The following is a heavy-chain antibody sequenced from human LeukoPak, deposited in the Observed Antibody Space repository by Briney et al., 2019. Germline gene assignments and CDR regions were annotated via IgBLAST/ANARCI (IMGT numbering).Heavy chain of an antibody. D-gene: IGHD3-22*01. V-gene: IGHV3-23*01. CDR2: ISGNAGST. CDR1: GFTFSSYA. J-gene: IGHJ4*02. CDR3: ARDPPSHYYDSSGYFDY. Sequence: GGSLRLSCAASGFTFSSYAMSWVRQAPGKGLEWVSLISGNAGSTYYADSVKGRFTISRDNAKNSLYLQMNSLRAEDTAVYYCARDPPSHYYDSSGYFDYWGQGTLVTVSS.